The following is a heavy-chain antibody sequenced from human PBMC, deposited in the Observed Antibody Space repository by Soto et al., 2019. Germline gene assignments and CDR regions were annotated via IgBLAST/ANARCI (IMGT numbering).Heavy chain of an antibody. J-gene: IGHJ4*02. CDR1: GFIFRDYG. CDR3: ASQAFDY. CDR2: IWHDGSKK. V-gene: IGHV3-33*01. Sequence: LILSCTASGFIFRDYGMQWVRQAPGKGLEWLAFIWHDGSKKYYADSLKGRFTISRDNSKNTMYLQMSSPTVEDTAVYYCASQAFDYWGQGTLVTVSS.